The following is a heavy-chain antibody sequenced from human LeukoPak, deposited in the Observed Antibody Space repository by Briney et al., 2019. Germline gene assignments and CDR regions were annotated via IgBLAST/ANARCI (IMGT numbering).Heavy chain of an antibody. CDR1: GFSLSTSGVG. Sequence: SGPTLVEPTQTLTLTCTFSGFSLSTSGVGVGWIRQPPGKALEWLALIYWNNDYRYSPSLKSRLTITKDTSKNQVVLKMTNMDPADTGTYFCAHYGDYRFLYYFDYWGQGALVTVSS. V-gene: IGHV2-5*01. D-gene: IGHD4-17*01. CDR2: IYWNNDY. J-gene: IGHJ4*02. CDR3: AHYGDYRFLYYFDY.